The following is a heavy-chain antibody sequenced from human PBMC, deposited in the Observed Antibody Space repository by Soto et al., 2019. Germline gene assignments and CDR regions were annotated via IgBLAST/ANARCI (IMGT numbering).Heavy chain of an antibody. Sequence: SETLSLTCTVSGDSSVSSSSYYWGWIRQPPGKGLEWIGEINHSGSTNYNPSLKSRVTISVDTSKNQFSLKLSSVTAADTAVYYCAYLGRGYSGYDYDYWGQGTLVTVSS. D-gene: IGHD5-12*01. CDR1: GDSSVSSSSYY. CDR3: AYLGRGYSGYDYDY. V-gene: IGHV4-39*07. J-gene: IGHJ4*02. CDR2: INHSGST.